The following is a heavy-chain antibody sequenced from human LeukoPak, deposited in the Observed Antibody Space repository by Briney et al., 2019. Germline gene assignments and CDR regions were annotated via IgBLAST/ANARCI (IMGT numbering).Heavy chain of an antibody. V-gene: IGHV3-74*01. Sequence: GGSLSLSCAASGFTFSSYWMHWVRQAPGKGLVWVSRINSDGSSTSYADSVKGRFTISRDNAKNTLYLQTNSLRAEDTAVYYCARDYYDSSGRIITPDAFDIWGQGTMVTVSS. D-gene: IGHD3-22*01. CDR2: INSDGSST. J-gene: IGHJ3*02. CDR1: GFTFSSYW. CDR3: ARDYYDSSGRIITPDAFDI.